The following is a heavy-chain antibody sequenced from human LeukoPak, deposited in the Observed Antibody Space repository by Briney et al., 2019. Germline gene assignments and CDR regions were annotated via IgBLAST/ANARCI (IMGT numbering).Heavy chain of an antibody. J-gene: IGHJ6*03. D-gene: IGHD4-11*01. CDR2: ISSSGSTI. CDR3: ARAPSVTTAYYYYYYMDV. Sequence: GGSLRLSCAASGLTFSDYYMSWIRQAPGKGLAWVSYISSSGSTIYYADSVKGRFTISRDNAKNSLYLQMNSLRAEDTAVYYCARAPSVTTAYYYYYYMDVWGKGTTVTVSS. V-gene: IGHV3-11*04. CDR1: GLTFSDYY.